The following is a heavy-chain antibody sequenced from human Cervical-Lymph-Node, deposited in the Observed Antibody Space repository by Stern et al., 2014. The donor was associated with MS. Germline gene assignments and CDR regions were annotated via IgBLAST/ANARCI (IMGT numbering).Heavy chain of an antibody. CDR3: ARVPVGYCTGGSCFFDQ. J-gene: IGHJ4*02. CDR2: ISSGGTIM. D-gene: IGHD2-8*02. V-gene: IGHV3-11*01. Sequence: QDQLVESGGGLVKPGGSLRLSCAVTGFKFSDHYMSWIRQAPGKGLEWISYISSGGTIMYYADSVRGRFTISRDNAGDSLYLQMNNLTAEDTAVYYCARVPVGYCTGGSCFFDQWGQGTLATVSS. CDR1: GFKFSDHY.